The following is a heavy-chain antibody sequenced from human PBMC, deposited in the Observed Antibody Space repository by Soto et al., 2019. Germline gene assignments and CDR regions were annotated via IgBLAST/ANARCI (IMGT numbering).Heavy chain of an antibody. D-gene: IGHD2-2*01. CDR3: VKDGGYCSSATCYSPRNHYFDA. Sequence: GGSLILSCAASGFDFSVYWMSWVRQAPGKGPEWVANIKFDGSEKQYVDSVKGRFTISRDNARNSVFLQMNSLRAGDTAVYYCVKDGGYCSSATCYSPRNHYFDAWGQGTLVTVSS. V-gene: IGHV3-7*03. J-gene: IGHJ5*02. CDR2: IKFDGSEK. CDR1: GFDFSVYW.